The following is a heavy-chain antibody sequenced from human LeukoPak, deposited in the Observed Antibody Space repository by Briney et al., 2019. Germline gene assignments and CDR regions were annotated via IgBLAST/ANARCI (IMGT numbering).Heavy chain of an antibody. CDR3: VTYYFDSSGPKKNY. V-gene: IGHV4-34*01. J-gene: IGHJ4*02. CDR2: INHSGST. D-gene: IGHD3-22*01. CDR1: GGSFSGYY. Sequence: PSETLSLTCAVYGGSFSGYYWSWIRQPPGKGLEWIGEINHSGSTNYNPSLKSRVTISVDTSKKQFSLRLSSVTAADTAVYYCVTYYFDSSGPKKNYWGQGTLVTVSS.